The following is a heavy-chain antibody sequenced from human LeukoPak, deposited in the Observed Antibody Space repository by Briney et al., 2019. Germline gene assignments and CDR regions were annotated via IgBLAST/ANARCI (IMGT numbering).Heavy chain of an antibody. CDR2: ISSSSSYI. CDR1: GFTFSSYI. D-gene: IGHD1-26*01. Sequence: GGSLRLSCAASGFTFSSYIMNWVRQAPGKGLEWVSSISSSSSYIYYADSVKGRFTISRDNAKNSLYLQMNSLRAEDTAVYYCARDIHGTPSFDYWGQGALVTVSS. J-gene: IGHJ4*02. CDR3: ARDIHGTPSFDY. V-gene: IGHV3-21*01.